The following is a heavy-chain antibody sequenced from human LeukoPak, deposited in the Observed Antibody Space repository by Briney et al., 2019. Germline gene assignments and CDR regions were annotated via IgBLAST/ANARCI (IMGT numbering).Heavy chain of an antibody. V-gene: IGHV1-18*04. D-gene: IGHD4-17*01. CDR1: GYTFTSYG. CDR2: ISAYNGNT. J-gene: IGHJ5*02. Sequence: ASVKVSCKASGYTFTSYGISWVRQAPGQGLEWMGWISAYNGNTNYAQKLQGRVTMTTDTSTSTAYMELRSLRSDDTAMYYCARVDYGDYEGWFDPWGQGTLVTVSS. CDR3: ARVDYGDYEGWFDP.